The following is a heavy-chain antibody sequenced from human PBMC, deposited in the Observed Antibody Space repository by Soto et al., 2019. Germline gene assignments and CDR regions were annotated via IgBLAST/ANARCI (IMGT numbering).Heavy chain of an antibody. J-gene: IGHJ4*02. CDR3: ARGITGTTGYFDY. Sequence: SGSLSLTCAVYGVSFSGYYWSWIRQPPGKGLEWIREINHSGSTNYNPSIESGVTISVDTSKNQFSLKLSSVTAADTAVYYCARGITGTTGYFDYWGQGTLVTVSS. CDR2: INHSGST. V-gene: IGHV4-34*01. CDR1: GVSFSGYY. D-gene: IGHD1-7*01.